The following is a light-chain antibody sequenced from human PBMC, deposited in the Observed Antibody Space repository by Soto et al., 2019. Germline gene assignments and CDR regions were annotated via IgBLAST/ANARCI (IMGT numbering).Light chain of an antibody. CDR1: SSNIGTNT. V-gene: IGLV1-44*01. J-gene: IGLJ3*02. Sequence: QLVLTQPPSASETPGQRVTISCSGSSSNIGTNTVNWYQQLPGTAPKLLIYSNNQRPSGVPDRISGSKSGTSASLAISGLQSEDEADYYCAAWDDSVTGWVFGGGTKLTVL. CDR3: AAWDDSVTGWV. CDR2: SNN.